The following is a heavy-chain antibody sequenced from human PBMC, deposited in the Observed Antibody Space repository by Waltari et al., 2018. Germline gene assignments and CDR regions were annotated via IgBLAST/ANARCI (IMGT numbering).Heavy chain of an antibody. D-gene: IGHD3-9*01. CDR3: ARGHPYYDILTGYYHPSNDAFDI. Sequence: QVQLQQSGAEVKKPGASVKVSCKASGYTVTSDCLSWVRPAPGQGLEWKRWISAYNGNTNYAQKLQGRVTMTTDTSTSTAYMELRRLRSDDTAVYYCARGHPYYDILTGYYHPSNDAFDIWGQGTMVTVSS. CDR2: ISAYNGNT. CDR1: GYTVTSDC. J-gene: IGHJ3*02. V-gene: IGHV1-18*01.